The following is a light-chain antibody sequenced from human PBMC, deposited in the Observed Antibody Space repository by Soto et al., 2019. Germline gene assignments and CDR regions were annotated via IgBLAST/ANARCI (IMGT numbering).Light chain of an antibody. CDR3: QQCGSSGT. CDR1: QSVSSSY. Sequence: EIVLTQSPGTLSLSPGERATLSCRAGQSVSSSYLAWYQQKPGQAPRLLIYGASNRATGIPDRFSGSGSGTDFTLTISRLEPEDFAVYYCQQCGSSGTFGQGTKVDIK. CDR2: GAS. J-gene: IGKJ1*01. V-gene: IGKV3-20*01.